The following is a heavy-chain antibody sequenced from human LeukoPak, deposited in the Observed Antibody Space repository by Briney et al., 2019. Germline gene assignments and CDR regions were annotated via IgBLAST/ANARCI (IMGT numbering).Heavy chain of an antibody. J-gene: IGHJ3*02. D-gene: IGHD1-26*01. CDR3: ARRLYSGSHHDAFDI. Sequence: SETLSLTCTVSGGSISSYYWSWIRQPPGKGLEWIGYIYYSGSTNYNPSLKSRVTISVDTSKNQFSLKLSSVTAADTAVYYCARRLYSGSHHDAFDIWGQGTMVTVSS. V-gene: IGHV4-59*08. CDR2: IYYSGST. CDR1: GGSISSYY.